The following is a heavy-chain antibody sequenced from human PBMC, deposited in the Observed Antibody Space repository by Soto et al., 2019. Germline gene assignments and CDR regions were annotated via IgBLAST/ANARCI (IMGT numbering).Heavy chain of an antibody. CDR2: FRTGADDGTT. V-gene: IGHV3-23*01. J-gene: IGHJ4*02. CDR3: AKKVNSGPGSQYFDY. Sequence: GGSLRLSCAASGFTCSSDSMSWVRQAPGKGLEWVSGFRTGADDGTTYYADSVKGRFAISRDISKNTRFLQMNSLRAEDTVIYHCAKKVNSGPGSQYFDYWGQGTLVTGSS. D-gene: IGHD3-10*01. CDR1: GFTCSSDS.